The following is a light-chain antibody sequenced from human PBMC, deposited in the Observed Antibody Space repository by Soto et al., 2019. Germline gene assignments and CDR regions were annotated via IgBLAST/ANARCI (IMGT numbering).Light chain of an antibody. CDR2: DAS. CDR1: QSVSTY. Sequence: EIVLTQSPATLSLSPGDRATLACRASQSVSTYLAWYQQKPDQAPRVVIYDASNRATGIPPRFSGSGSGTDFTLTISSLEPEDFAVYYCQQRSSWPRTFGQGTKVDIK. CDR3: QQRSSWPRT. J-gene: IGKJ1*01. V-gene: IGKV3-11*01.